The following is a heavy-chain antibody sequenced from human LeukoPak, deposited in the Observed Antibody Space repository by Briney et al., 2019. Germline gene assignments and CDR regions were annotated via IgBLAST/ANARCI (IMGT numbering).Heavy chain of an antibody. J-gene: IGHJ4*02. CDR2: IGGSGGST. CDR1: GFTFSSYA. V-gene: IGHV3-23*01. D-gene: IGHD3-9*01. CDR3: AKLGSLRYFFDY. Sequence: PGGSLRLSCAASGFTFSSYAMSWVRQAPGKGLEWVSAIGGSGGSTYYADSVKGRFTISRDNSKNTLYLQMNSLRAEDTAVYYCAKLGSLRYFFDYWGQGTLVTVSS.